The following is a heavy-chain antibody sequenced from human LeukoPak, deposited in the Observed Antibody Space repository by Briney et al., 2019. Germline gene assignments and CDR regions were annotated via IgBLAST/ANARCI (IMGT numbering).Heavy chain of an antibody. Sequence: GGSLRLSCAASGFTFSSYSMNWIRQAPGKGLEWVSSISSSTSYIYYADSVKGRFTISKDNAKNSLYLQMNRLRAEDTAVYYCARAGGSTVSHSDYWGQGTLVTVSS. CDR2: ISSSTSYI. J-gene: IGHJ4*02. V-gene: IGHV3-21*01. CDR1: GFTFSSYS. D-gene: IGHD4-17*01. CDR3: ARAGGSTVSHSDY.